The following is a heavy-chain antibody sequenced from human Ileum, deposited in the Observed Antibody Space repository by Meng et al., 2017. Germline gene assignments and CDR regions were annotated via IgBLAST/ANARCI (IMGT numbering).Heavy chain of an antibody. D-gene: IGHD3-10*01. V-gene: IGHV4-30-4*01. CDR1: GGSFSSDNYY. CDR2: TYYNGSP. Sequence: QVQLQESGPGLVKPSQTRSITCSVTGGSFSSDNYYWTWIRQTPGKGLEWIGLTYYNGSPFYNPSLRSRVTISVDTSKDQFSPKLTSVTAADTAVYYCARERRHYYGSGSFDYWGQGILVTVSS. J-gene: IGHJ4*02. CDR3: ARERRHYYGSGSFDY.